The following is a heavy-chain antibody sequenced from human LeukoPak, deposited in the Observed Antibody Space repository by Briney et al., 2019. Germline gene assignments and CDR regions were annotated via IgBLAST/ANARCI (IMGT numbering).Heavy chain of an antibody. CDR3: AKSGKILGY. CDR1: GYTFSDFE. D-gene: IGHD2-2*03. CDR2: ISGSGSSI. V-gene: IGHV3-48*03. Sequence: PGGSLRLSCVGSGYTFSDFEMNWVRQAPGKGLEWVAYISGSGSSIDYVDSVKGRFTISRDNAKNSLYLQMNSLRPEDTAVYYCAKSGKILGYWGQGTLVTVSS. J-gene: IGHJ4*02.